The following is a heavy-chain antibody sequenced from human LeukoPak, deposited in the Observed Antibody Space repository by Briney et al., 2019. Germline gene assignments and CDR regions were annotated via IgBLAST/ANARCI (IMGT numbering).Heavy chain of an antibody. J-gene: IGHJ5*02. Sequence: GRSLRRSCAASGFTFSTYAMHWVRQAPGKGLEWVAVISYDGSNKYYADSVKGRFTISRDNSKNTLYLQMNTLRAEDTAVYYCAKDVSWNWFDPWGQGTLVTVSS. CDR3: AKDVSWNWFDP. CDR2: ISYDGSNK. V-gene: IGHV3-30*18. CDR1: GFTFSTYA.